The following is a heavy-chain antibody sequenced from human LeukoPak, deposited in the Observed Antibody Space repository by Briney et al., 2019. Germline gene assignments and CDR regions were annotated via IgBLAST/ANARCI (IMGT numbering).Heavy chain of an antibody. J-gene: IGHJ6*02. V-gene: IGHV4-38-2*02. CDR1: GYSFSSGYY. Sequence: SETLSLTCTVSGYSFSSGYYWGWIRQPPGKGLECIGSIYHSGYTYYNPSLRSRVTISVDTSKNQFSLKLSSVTAADTAVYYCARDRYDSSGYRGYYYGMDVWGQGTTVTVSS. CDR3: ARDRYDSSGYRGYYYGMDV. CDR2: IYHSGYT. D-gene: IGHD3-22*01.